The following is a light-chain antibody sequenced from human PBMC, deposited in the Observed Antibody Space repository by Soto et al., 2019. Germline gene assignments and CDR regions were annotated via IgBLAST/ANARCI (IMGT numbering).Light chain of an antibody. CDR2: ESS. CDR1: QGIYIY. V-gene: IGKV1-33*01. J-gene: IGKJ2*01. Sequence: DIRMTQSPSSLSASVGDRVTITCQASQGIYIYLSWYQQKPGKAPKLLIYESSNLETGVPSRFSGSGSGTDFPLTIRSLQPEDIATYYCQQYDRLPYTYGQGTNLEI. CDR3: QQYDRLPYT.